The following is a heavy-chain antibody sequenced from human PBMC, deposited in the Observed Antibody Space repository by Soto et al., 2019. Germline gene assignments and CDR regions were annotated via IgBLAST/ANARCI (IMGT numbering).Heavy chain of an antibody. CDR3: ARTVFGVVTLAFDI. D-gene: IGHD3-3*01. V-gene: IGHV1-69*01. J-gene: IGHJ3*02. Sequence: QVHLVQSGAEVKKPGSSVNVSCKASGGTFGSNAIAWVREVPGQGLEWMGWIIPIFGTTHYAQKFQGRVTITAYESTGTVYMDLSSLRSDDTAVYYCARTVFGVVTLAFDIWGQGTLLTVSS. CDR1: GGTFGSNA. CDR2: IIPIFGTT.